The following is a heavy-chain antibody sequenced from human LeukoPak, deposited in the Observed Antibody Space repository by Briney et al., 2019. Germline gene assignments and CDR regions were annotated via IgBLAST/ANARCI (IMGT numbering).Heavy chain of an antibody. J-gene: IGHJ4*02. CDR3: ARLTRSGHADY. CDR1: GGSISSYY. CDR2: IYYSGST. D-gene: IGHD2-15*01. Sequence: SETLSLTCTVSGGSISSYYWSWIRQPPGKGLEWIGYIYYSGSTNYNPSLKSRVTISVDTSKNQFSLKLSSVTAADTAVYYCARLTRSGHADYWAREPWSPSPQ. V-gene: IGHV4-59*08.